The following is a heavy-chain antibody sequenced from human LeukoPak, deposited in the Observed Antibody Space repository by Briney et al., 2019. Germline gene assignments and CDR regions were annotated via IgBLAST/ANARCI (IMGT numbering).Heavy chain of an antibody. CDR2: IYSGGST. J-gene: IGHJ4*02. V-gene: IGHV3-66*02. Sequence: GGSLRLSCAASGFTVSSNYMSWVRQAPGKGLEWVSVIYSGGSTYYADSVKGRFTISRDNSKNTLYLQMNSLRAEDTAVYYGARDGGKQQLLQLWGQGTLVTVSS. CDR1: GFTVSSNY. CDR3: ARDGGKQQLLQL. D-gene: IGHD6-13*01.